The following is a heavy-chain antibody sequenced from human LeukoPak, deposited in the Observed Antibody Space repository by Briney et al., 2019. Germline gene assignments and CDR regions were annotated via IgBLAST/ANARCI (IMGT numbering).Heavy chain of an antibody. J-gene: IGHJ4*02. CDR1: GYTFTGYY. V-gene: IGHV1-2*02. Sequence: ASVKVSCKASGYTFTGYYMHWVRQAPGQGLEWMGWFNPDSGGTNYAQKFQGRVTMTRDTSISTAYMELSRLRSDDTAVYYCARVDDRGHYYDSSGPRKLFDYWGQGTLVAVSS. D-gene: IGHD3-22*01. CDR2: FNPDSGGT. CDR3: ARVDDRGHYYDSSGPRKLFDY.